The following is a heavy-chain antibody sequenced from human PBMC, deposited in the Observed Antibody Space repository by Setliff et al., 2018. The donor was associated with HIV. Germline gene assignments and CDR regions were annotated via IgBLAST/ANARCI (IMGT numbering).Heavy chain of an antibody. Sequence: SETLSLTCTVSGGSISSGSYYWSWIRQPAGKGLEWIGRNHNSGSANYNPSLKSRVTISVDTSRNQFSLKLSSVTAADTAVYYCARVRYYYDSSGYYYSSYYFDYWGQGTLVTVSS. D-gene: IGHD3-22*01. J-gene: IGHJ4*02. CDR2: NHNSGSA. CDR3: ARVRYYYDSSGYYYSSYYFDY. CDR1: GGSISSGSYY. V-gene: IGHV4-61*02.